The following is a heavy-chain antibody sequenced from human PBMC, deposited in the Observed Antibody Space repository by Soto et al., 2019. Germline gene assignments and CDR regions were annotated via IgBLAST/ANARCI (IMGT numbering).Heavy chain of an antibody. V-gene: IGHV3-43*02. CDR3: AKSLSRSYGMDV. D-gene: IGHD6-6*01. CDR1: GFAFDDYV. J-gene: IGHJ6*02. Sequence: GGSLRLSCAASGFAFDDYVMHWVRQPPGRGLEWVSGITWDGGSTYYADSVKGRFTISRDNSKNSLYLQMNSLRTEDTALYYCAKSLSRSYGMDVWGQGTTVTVS. CDR2: ITWDGGST.